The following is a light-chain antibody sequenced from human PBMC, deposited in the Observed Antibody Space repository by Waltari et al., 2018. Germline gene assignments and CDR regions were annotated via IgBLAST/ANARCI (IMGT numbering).Light chain of an antibody. CDR2: AAS. J-gene: IGKJ1*01. CDR1: QSISSY. V-gene: IGKV1-39*01. CDR3: QQSYSTPRT. Sequence: DIQMTQSPSSLSASVGDRVTITCRASQSISSYLNWYQQKPGKAPKLLIYAASSLQSGCPSRISGSGSGTDFTRTISSLQPEDFATYYCQQSYSTPRTFGQGTKVEIK.